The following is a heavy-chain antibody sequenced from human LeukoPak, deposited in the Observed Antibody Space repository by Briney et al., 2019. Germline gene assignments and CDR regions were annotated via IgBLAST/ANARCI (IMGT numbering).Heavy chain of an antibody. CDR3: AREQWLVRDYYYYYGMDV. CDR1: GFTFSSYG. Sequence: PGGSLRLSCAASGFTFSSYGMHWVRQAPGKGLEWVAVIWYDGSNKYYADSAKGRFTISRDNSKNTLYLQMNSLRAEDTAVYYCAREQWLVRDYYYYYGMDVWGQGTTVTVSS. J-gene: IGHJ6*02. V-gene: IGHV3-33*01. D-gene: IGHD6-19*01. CDR2: IWYDGSNK.